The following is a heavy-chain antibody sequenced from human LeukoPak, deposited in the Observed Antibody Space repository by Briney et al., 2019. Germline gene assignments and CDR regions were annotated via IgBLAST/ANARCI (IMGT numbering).Heavy chain of an antibody. J-gene: IGHJ4*02. CDR1: GYTFASYG. CDR2: IIPIFGTA. V-gene: IGHV1-69*13. CDR3: ARGFVSGYYDKYYFDY. Sequence: GASVKVSCKASGYTFASYGISWVRQAPGQGLEWMGGIIPIFGTANYAQKFQGRVTITADESTSTAYMELSSLRSEDTAVYYCARGFVSGYYDKYYFDYWGQGTLVTVSS. D-gene: IGHD3-3*01.